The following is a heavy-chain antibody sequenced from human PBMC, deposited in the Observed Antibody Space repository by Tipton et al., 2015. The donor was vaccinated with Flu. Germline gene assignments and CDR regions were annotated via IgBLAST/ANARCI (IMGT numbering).Heavy chain of an antibody. Sequence: QLVQSGAEVKKPGASVKVSCKTSGGTFSTYAISWVRQAPGQGPEWMGGIIPVFGAPKYAQKFQGRVTITADGPTNSVYMELSSLTSEDTAVYYCARNRITGAPRDFDYWGLGTLVTVSS. CDR2: IIPVFGAP. V-gene: IGHV1-69*13. CDR3: ARNRITGAPRDFDY. D-gene: IGHD1-14*01. J-gene: IGHJ4*02. CDR1: GGTFSTYA.